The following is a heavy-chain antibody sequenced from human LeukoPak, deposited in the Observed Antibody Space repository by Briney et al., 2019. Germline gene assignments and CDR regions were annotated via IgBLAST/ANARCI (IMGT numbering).Heavy chain of an antibody. V-gene: IGHV3-23*01. CDR2: ISVGGDTT. Sequence: PGGSLRLSCAASGFTFNSYAMNWVRQAPGKGLEWVSAISVGGDTTYYADSVKGRFTISRDNFKNTLYLQMNSLRAEDTAVYYCAKSLIGSGYGWAPFDYWGQGALVTVSS. D-gene: IGHD5-12*01. J-gene: IGHJ4*02. CDR1: GFTFNSYA. CDR3: AKSLIGSGYGWAPFDY.